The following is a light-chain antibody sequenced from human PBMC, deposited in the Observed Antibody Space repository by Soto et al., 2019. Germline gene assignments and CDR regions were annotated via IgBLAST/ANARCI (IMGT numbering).Light chain of an antibody. CDR3: ETWDTSLSAVL. CDR2: DNY. Sequence: QSVLTQPPSVSAAPGQKVTISCSGNSSNIGNNFVSWYLQPPGAAPQLLIYDNYKRPSGIPDRFSGFKSGTTATLGITGLQTGDEADYYCETWDTSLSAVLFGGGTKVTVL. V-gene: IGLV1-51*01. J-gene: IGLJ2*01. CDR1: SSNIGNNF.